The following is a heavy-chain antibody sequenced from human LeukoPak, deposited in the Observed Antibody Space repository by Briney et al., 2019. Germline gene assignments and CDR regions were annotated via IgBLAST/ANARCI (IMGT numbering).Heavy chain of an antibody. V-gene: IGHV3-9*01. CDR3: ARAVAGTPNAFDI. CDR2: ISWNSGSR. CDR1: GFTFDDDA. D-gene: IGHD6-19*01. Sequence: SLRLSWAASGFTFDDDAMHWVRQAPGKGLEWVSGISWNSGSRGYADSVKGRFTISRDNAKNSLYLQMNSLRAEDTALYYCARAVAGTPNAFDIWGQGTMVTVSS. J-gene: IGHJ3*02.